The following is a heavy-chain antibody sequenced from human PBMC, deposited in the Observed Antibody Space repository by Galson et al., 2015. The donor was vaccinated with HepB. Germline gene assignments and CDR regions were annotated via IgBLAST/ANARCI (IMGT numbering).Heavy chain of an antibody. J-gene: IGHJ4*02. V-gene: IGHV4-34*01. CDR1: GGSFSGYY. CDR2: INHSGST. Sequence: SETLSLTCAIYGGSFSGYYWSWIRQPPGKGLEWIGEINHSGSTNYNPSLKSRVTISVDTSKNQFSLKLSSVTAADTAVYYCARDGSSSSSPMRYWGQGTLVTVSS. CDR3: ARDGSSSSSPMRY. D-gene: IGHD6-6*01.